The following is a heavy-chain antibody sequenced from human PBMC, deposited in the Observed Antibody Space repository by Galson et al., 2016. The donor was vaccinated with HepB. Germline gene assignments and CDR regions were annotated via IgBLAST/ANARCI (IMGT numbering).Heavy chain of an antibody. J-gene: IGHJ4*02. D-gene: IGHD2-21*01. CDR3: AKGGRGWPYSY. V-gene: IGHV3-23*01. Sequence: SLRLSCAVSGFTFSNYAMSWFRQAPGKGLEWVSTITGSGGNTYYADSVEGRFTISRDNGKNTLNLQLNSLRGEDTAVYYCAKGGRGWPYSYWGQGTPVTVSS. CDR1: GFTFSNYA. CDR2: ITGSGGNT.